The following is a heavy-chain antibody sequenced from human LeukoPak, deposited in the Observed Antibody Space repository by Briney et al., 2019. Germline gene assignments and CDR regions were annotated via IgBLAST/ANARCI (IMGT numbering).Heavy chain of an antibody. D-gene: IGHD6-13*01. Sequence: GGSLRLSCVVSGFTFSSYWMSWVRQAPGKGLEWVANIKQDGSEKYYVDSVKGRFTMSRDNAKNSLYLQMNSLRAEDTAVYYCARASSSSCDSWGQGTLVTVSS. V-gene: IGHV3-7*01. CDR3: ARASSSSCDS. J-gene: IGHJ4*02. CDR2: IKQDGSEK. CDR1: GFTFSSYW.